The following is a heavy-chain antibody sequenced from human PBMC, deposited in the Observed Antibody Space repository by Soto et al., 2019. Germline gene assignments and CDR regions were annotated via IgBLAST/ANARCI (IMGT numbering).Heavy chain of an antibody. CDR2: INHSGST. V-gene: IGHV4-34*01. J-gene: IGHJ6*02. D-gene: IGHD3-3*01. CDR1: GGCFSGYY. CDR3: ARDSITIFGVVPRGMDV. Sequence: SETLSLTGAVYGGCFSGYYWSWIRQPPGKGLEWIGEINHSGSTNYNPSLKSRVTISVDTSKNQFSLKLRSVTAADTAVYYCARDSITIFGVVPRGMDVWGQGTTVTVSS.